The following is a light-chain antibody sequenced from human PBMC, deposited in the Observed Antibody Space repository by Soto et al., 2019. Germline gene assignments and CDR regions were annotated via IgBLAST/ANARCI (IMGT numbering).Light chain of an antibody. CDR3: RSSHSSLSAVV. Sequence: QSVLTQPPSVSGAPGQRVTISCTGSSSNIGAGYDVHWYQQLPGTAPKLLIYGNSNRPSGVPDRFSGSKSGTSTSLAITGLQADDEADHYCRSSHSSLSAVVFGGGTKLTVL. CDR1: SSNIGAGYD. J-gene: IGLJ2*01. CDR2: GNS. V-gene: IGLV1-40*01.